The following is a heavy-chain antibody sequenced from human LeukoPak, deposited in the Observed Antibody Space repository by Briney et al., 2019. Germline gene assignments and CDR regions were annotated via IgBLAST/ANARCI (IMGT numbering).Heavy chain of an antibody. CDR1: GYPFSGYY. J-gene: IGHJ6*03. D-gene: IGHD6-13*01. V-gene: IGHV1-2*02. CDR3: ARVANAYSSSWYGAPYYYYYMDV. CDR2: INPVSGAI. Sequence: GASVKVSCKASGYPFSGYYIHWVRQAPGQGLEWMGWINPVSGAINYAQKFQGRVTMTRDTSISTAYMELSRLRSDDTAVYYCARVANAYSSSWYGAPYYYYYMDVWGKGTTVTVSS.